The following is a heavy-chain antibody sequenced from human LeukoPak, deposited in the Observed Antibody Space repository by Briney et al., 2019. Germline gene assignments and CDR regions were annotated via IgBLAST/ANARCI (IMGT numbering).Heavy chain of an antibody. CDR2: ISAYNGNT. CDR3: ARIGGIYYDSSAYSLGPFDY. V-gene: IGHV1-18*01. J-gene: IGHJ4*02. CDR1: GYTFTSYG. Sequence: ASVKVSCKASGYTFTSYGISWVRQAPGQGLEWMGWISAYNGNTNYAQKLQGRVTMTTDTSTSTAYMELRSLRSDDTAIYYCARIGGIYYDSSAYSLGPFDYWGQGTLVTVSS. D-gene: IGHD3-22*01.